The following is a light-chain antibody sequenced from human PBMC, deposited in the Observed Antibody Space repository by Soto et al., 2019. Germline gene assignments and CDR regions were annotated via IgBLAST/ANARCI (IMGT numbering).Light chain of an antibody. Sequence: EIVLTQSPGTLSLSPGESATLSCRASESVSSSYLSWYQQKPGQAPRLLIHGTSDRATGIPDRFSGSGSGTDFTLTITSLEPDDFAVYYCQQYGRLPPYTFGQGTKLEIK. CDR1: ESVSSSY. CDR3: QQYGRLPPYT. J-gene: IGKJ2*01. CDR2: GTS. V-gene: IGKV3-20*01.